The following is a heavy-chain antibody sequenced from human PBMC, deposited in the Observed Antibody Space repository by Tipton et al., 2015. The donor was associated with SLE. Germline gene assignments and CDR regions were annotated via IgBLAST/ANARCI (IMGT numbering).Heavy chain of an antibody. J-gene: IGHJ4*01. D-gene: IGHD4-17*01. CDR3: ARVLLDGYGDSLGPFDC. CDR1: GGSISSGDYY. V-gene: IGHV4-61*08. Sequence: TLSLTCTVSGGSISSGDYYWSWIRQPPGKGLEWIGYIYYSGSTNYNPSLKSRVTISVDTSKNQFSLKLSSVTAADTAVYYCARVLLDGYGDSLGPFDCWGQRALVTGS. CDR2: IYYSGST.